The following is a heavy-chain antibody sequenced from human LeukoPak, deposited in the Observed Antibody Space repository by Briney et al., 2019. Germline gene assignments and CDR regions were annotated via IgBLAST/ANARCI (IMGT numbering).Heavy chain of an antibody. Sequence: ASVKVSCKASGYTFTGYYMHWVRQAPGQGLEWMGGIIPIFGTANYAQKFQGRVTITADKSTSTAYMELSSLRSEDTAVYYCARDQTEYYYDSSGYYQDAFDIWGQGTMVTVSS. D-gene: IGHD3-22*01. CDR3: ARDQTEYYYDSSGYYQDAFDI. J-gene: IGHJ3*02. CDR1: GYTFTGYY. V-gene: IGHV1-69*06. CDR2: IIPIFGTA.